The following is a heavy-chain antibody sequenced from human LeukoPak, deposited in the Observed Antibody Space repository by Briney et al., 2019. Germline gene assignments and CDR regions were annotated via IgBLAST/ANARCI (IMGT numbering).Heavy chain of an antibody. CDR3: AKSGGYGLIDY. Sequence: SQTLSLTCTVSGASISGSGYYWGWIRQPPGKGLEWIGNIYDSGSTYYNASLQSRVTISIDTSKNQFSLRLSSVTAADTAMYYCAKSGGYGLIDYWGQGTLVTVSS. CDR2: IYDSGST. D-gene: IGHD1-26*01. CDR1: GASISGSGYY. J-gene: IGHJ4*02. V-gene: IGHV4-39*01.